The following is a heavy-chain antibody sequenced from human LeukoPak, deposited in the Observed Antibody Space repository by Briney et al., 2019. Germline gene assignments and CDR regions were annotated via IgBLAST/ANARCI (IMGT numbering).Heavy chain of an antibody. D-gene: IGHD3-10*01. CDR2: ISSTSSTI. J-gene: IGHJ4*02. CDR3: AKDDAWLRFGE. Sequence: GGSLRLSCAVSGFTFSSYSMNWVRQAPGKGLEWVSYISSTSSTIYYADSVKGRFTISRDNSKNMLYLEVISLTADDTAVYYCAKDDAWLRFGEWSQGTLVTVSS. CDR1: GFTFSSYS. V-gene: IGHV3-48*01.